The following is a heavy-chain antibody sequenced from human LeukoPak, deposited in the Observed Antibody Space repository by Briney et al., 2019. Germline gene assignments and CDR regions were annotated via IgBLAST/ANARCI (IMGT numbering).Heavy chain of an antibody. J-gene: IGHJ4*02. Sequence: GESLKISCKGSGYSFTSYWIGWVRQMPRKGLEWMGIIYPGDSDTRYSPSFQGQVTISADKSISTAYLQWSSLKASDTAMYYCARYFGYCSSTSCYAYFDYWGQGTLVTVSS. CDR3: ARYFGYCSSTSCYAYFDY. V-gene: IGHV5-51*01. CDR2: IYPGDSDT. D-gene: IGHD2-2*01. CDR1: GYSFTSYW.